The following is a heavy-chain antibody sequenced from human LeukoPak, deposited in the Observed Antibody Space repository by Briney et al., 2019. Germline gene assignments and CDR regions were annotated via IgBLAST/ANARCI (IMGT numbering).Heavy chain of an antibody. CDR2: ISSSGSTI. J-gene: IGHJ4*02. CDR3: ARDQSGWYFDY. CDR1: GFTFSSYE. V-gene: IGHV3-48*03. Sequence: SGGSLRLSCAASGFTFSSYEMNWVRQAPGKGLEWVSYISSSGSTIYYADSVKGRFTISRDNAKNSLYLQMNSLRAEDTAVYYCARDQSGWYFDYWGQGTLVTVSS. D-gene: IGHD6-19*01.